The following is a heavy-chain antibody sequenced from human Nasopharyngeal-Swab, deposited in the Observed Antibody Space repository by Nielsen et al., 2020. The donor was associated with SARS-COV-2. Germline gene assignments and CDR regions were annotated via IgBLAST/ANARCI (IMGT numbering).Heavy chain of an antibody. CDR3: AKVRPIVTTPRDFDY. V-gene: IGHV3-23*01. J-gene: IGHJ4*02. Sequence: VRQAPGKGLEWVSAISGSAGATYYADSVKGRFTISRANSKNMVYLQMNSLRAEDAAVYYCAKVRPIVTTPRDFDYWGQGILVTVSS. CDR2: ISGSAGAT. D-gene: IGHD5-12*01.